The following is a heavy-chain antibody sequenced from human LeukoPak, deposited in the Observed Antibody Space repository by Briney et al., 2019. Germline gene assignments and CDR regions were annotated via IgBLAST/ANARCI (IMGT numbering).Heavy chain of an antibody. V-gene: IGHV3-23*01. CDR2: IGNGGWA. CDR1: GLTFSNYA. D-gene: IGHD3-22*01. J-gene: IGHJ3*02. CDR3: AKDRDYYDSNGYGAFDI. Sequence: GGSLRLSCAASGLTFSNYAMMWLRQAPGKGLEWVAAIGNGGWALYADSVKGRFTISRDNSKNTLYLQMNSLRAEDTAVYYCAKDRDYYDSNGYGAFDIWGQGTMVTVSS.